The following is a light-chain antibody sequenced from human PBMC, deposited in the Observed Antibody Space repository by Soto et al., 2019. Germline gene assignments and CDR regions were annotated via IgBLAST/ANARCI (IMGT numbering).Light chain of an antibody. CDR2: HDS. J-gene: IGLJ1*01. V-gene: IGLV3-21*02. CDR3: QVWASSNDLYV. Sequence: SYELTQPPSVSVAPGQTAKITCGGDNIGGKTVHWYQQKPGQAPVVVVDHDSDRPSGIPERFSGSNSGNTATLTISGVEAGDEADYFCQVWASSNDLYVFGSGTKVTV. CDR1: NIGGKT.